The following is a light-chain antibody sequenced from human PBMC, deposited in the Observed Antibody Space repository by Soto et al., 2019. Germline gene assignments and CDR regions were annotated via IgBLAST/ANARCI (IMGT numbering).Light chain of an antibody. V-gene: IGKV3-15*01. CDR2: GAS. CDR1: QGVSSN. Sequence: EVVMTQSPATLSVSPGERATLSCRASQGVSSNLAWYQQKPGQPPRLLIYGASTRATGIPARFSGSGSGTEFTLTISSLQSEEFAVYYCQQDNNWPRTFGQGTKVEIK. J-gene: IGKJ1*01. CDR3: QQDNNWPRT.